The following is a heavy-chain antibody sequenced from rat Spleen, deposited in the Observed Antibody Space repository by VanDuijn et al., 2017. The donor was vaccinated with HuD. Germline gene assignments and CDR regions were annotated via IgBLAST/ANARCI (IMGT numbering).Heavy chain of an antibody. D-gene: IGHD1-11*01. Sequence: EVQLVESDGGLVQPGRSLKLSCAASGFTFSDYYMAWVRQAPTKGLEWVATISSSGGGTYYRDSVKGRFTISRDNAKSTLYLQMDSLRSEDTATYYCARHYGGYSEYVMDAWGQGASVTVSS. CDR3: ARHYGGYSEYVMDA. V-gene: IGHV5-25*01. J-gene: IGHJ4*01. CDR2: ISSSGGGT. CDR1: GFTFSDYY.